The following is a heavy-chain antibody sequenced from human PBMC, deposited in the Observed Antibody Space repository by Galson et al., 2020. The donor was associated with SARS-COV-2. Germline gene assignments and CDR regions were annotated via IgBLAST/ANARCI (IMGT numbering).Heavy chain of an antibody. CDR3: ARDFRFYYDSYHYYYPSNYYYYATDV. CDR2: ISSCSSII. CDR1: GFIFSSHS. V-gene: IGHV3-48*04. Sequence: GESLKISCAASGFIFSSHSMNWARQAPGKGLEWVSYISSCSSIIYYTDSVKGRFTISRDNAKNSLYLQMNSLRAEDTAVYYCARDFRFYYDSYHYYYPSNYYYYATDVWGQGTTVTVSS. D-gene: IGHD3-22*01. J-gene: IGHJ6*02.